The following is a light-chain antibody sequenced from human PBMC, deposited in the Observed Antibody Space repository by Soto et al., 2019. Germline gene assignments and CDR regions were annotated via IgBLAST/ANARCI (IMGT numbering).Light chain of an antibody. CDR2: DAS. Sequence: EIVLTQSPATLYLSPGERATLSCRASQTINNYLAWYQQKPGQAPRLLIFDASNRATGIPARFSGSGSGTDFTLTIISLEPEEFAVYYCQRRTNWPALTFGGGTKIEIK. CDR3: QRRTNWPALT. J-gene: IGKJ4*01. CDR1: QTINNY. V-gene: IGKV3-11*01.